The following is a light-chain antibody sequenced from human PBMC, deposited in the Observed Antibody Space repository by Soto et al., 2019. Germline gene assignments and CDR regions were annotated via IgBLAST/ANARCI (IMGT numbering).Light chain of an antibody. V-gene: IGKV3-11*01. CDR1: QSVSSY. J-gene: IGKJ5*01. Sequence: EIVLTQSPATVSLSPGERATVSCRASQSVSSYLAWYQQKPGQAPRPLIYDASNRATDIPARFSGSGSGTDFTLTISSLEPEDFAVYYCQQRTNWITFGQGTRLEIK. CDR3: QQRTNWIT. CDR2: DAS.